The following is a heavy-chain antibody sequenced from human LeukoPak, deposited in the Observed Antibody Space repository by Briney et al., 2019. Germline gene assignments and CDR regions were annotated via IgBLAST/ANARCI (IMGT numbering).Heavy chain of an antibody. V-gene: IGHV4-34*01. Sequence: PSETLSLTCAVYGGSFSGYYWSWIRQPPGKGLEWIGEINHSGSTNHNPSLKSRVTISVDTSKNQFSLKLSSVTAADTAVYYCARGMSNFDYWGQGTLVTVSS. CDR2: INHSGST. D-gene: IGHD5/OR15-5a*01. CDR1: GGSFSGYY. J-gene: IGHJ4*02. CDR3: ARGMSNFDY.